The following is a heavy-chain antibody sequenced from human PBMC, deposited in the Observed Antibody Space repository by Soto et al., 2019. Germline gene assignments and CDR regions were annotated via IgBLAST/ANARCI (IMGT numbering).Heavy chain of an antibody. J-gene: IGHJ3*02. CDR3: AKVGVPAAIWGDAFDI. V-gene: IGHV3-30*18. CDR1: GFTFSSYG. D-gene: IGHD2-2*01. Sequence: GGSLRLSCAASGFTFSSYGMHWVRQAPGKGLEWVAVISYDGGNKYYADSVKGRFTISSDNSKNMLYLQMNSLRAEDTAVYYCAKVGVPAAIWGDAFDIWGQGTMVTVSS. CDR2: ISYDGGNK.